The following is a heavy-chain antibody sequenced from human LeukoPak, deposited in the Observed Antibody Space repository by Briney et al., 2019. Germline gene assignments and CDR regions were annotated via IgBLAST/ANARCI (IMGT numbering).Heavy chain of an antibody. V-gene: IGHV4-59*01. J-gene: IGHJ3*02. Sequence: SETLSLTCTGSGGSISSYYWSWIRQPPGKGLEWIGNLYYIGGTNDNPSLKSRVTISVDTSKNQFSLKLSSVTAADTAVYYCARDEYYYGSGSYGSFHIWGQGTMVTVSS. CDR1: GGSISSYY. D-gene: IGHD3-10*01. CDR3: ARDEYYYGSGSYGSFHI. CDR2: LYYIGGT.